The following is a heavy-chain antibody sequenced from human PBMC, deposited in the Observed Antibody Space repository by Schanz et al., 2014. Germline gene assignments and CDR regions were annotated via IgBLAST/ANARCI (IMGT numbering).Heavy chain of an antibody. CDR3: ARAGYDADNWFDP. CDR2: LSEGGGGT. J-gene: IGHJ5*02. V-gene: IGHV3-21*02. Sequence: EVQLVESGGGLVKPGGSLRLSCGVSGFTASSHSMNWVRQAPGKGLEWVSALSEGGGGTHYADSVRGRFTISRDNAKNSLFLQMNSLRAEDTAVYYCARAGYDADNWFDPWGQGTLVTVSS. D-gene: IGHD2-2*01. CDR1: GFTASSHS.